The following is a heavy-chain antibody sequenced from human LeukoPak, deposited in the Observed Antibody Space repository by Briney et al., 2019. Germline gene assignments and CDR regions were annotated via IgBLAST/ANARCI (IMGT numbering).Heavy chain of an antibody. CDR2: INPNSGGT. V-gene: IGHV1-2*06. D-gene: IGHD3-10*01. CDR3: ARGAYGSRSYYSNWSDP. CDR1: GYTFTGYY. Sequence: ASMKVSCKASGYTFTGYYMHWVRQAPGQGLEWMGRINPNSGGTNYPQKSHSRATTTSETPISTAHTEPSRLRSDDTAVYYWARGAYGSRSYYSNWSDPWGPGTLVTVSS. J-gene: IGHJ5*02.